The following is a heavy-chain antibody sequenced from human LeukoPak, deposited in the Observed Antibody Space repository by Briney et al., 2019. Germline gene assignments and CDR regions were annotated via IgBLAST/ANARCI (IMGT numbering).Heavy chain of an antibody. V-gene: IGHV3-30-3*01. CDR2: ISYDGSNK. D-gene: IGHD4-23*01. CDR1: GFTFSSYA. CDR3: ARATVVTADWAFDI. Sequence: GGSLRLSCAASGFTFSSYAMHWVRQAPGKGLEWVAVISYDGSNKYYADSVKGRFTISRDNAKNSLYLQMNSLRAEDTAVYYCARATVVTADWAFDIWGQGTMVTVSS. J-gene: IGHJ3*02.